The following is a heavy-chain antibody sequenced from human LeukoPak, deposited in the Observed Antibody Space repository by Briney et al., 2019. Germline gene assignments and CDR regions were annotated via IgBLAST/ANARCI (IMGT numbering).Heavy chain of an antibody. CDR3: AKLGASFYFDY. V-gene: IGHV5-51*01. J-gene: IGHJ4*02. D-gene: IGHD4/OR15-4a*01. Sequence: GESLKISCKTSGYSFTNYWIDWVRQMPGKGLEWMGIIYPGDSDTRYSPSFQGQVTISADKSISTAYLQWSSLKASDTAMYYCAKLGASFYFDYWGQGTLVTVSS. CDR1: GYSFTNYW. CDR2: IYPGDSDT.